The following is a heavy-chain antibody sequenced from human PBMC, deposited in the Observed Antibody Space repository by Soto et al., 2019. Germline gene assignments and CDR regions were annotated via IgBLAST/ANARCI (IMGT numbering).Heavy chain of an antibody. J-gene: IGHJ5*02. V-gene: IGHV3-30*18. CDR2: ISHDGSVT. Sequence: QVQMVESGGGVVQPGTSLRLSCATSGFTFSTSGMHWVRQAPGKGLEWVAMISHDGSVTYYTDSVQGRFTISRDTPKNTLYLQMNSLRAEDTAIYYFAKDWGSSGWYNWFDPWGQGTRVTVS. CDR1: GFTFSTSG. D-gene: IGHD6-13*01. CDR3: AKDWGSSGWYNWFDP.